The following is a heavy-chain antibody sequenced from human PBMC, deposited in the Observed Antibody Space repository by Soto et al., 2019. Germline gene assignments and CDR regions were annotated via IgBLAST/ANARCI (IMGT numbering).Heavy chain of an antibody. CDR2: ISSTSTYI. J-gene: IGHJ4*02. CDR3: AREGSYWNDVGPD. CDR1: GFTFSTYT. D-gene: IGHD1-1*01. V-gene: IGHV3-21*01. Sequence: EVQLVESGGGLVKPGGSLRLSCAASGFTFSTYTMNWVRQAPGKGLEWVSSISSTSTYIYYADSLKGRFTISRDNAKNSLYLQMNSLRADDTAVYYCAREGSYWNDVGPDWCQGTLVTVSS.